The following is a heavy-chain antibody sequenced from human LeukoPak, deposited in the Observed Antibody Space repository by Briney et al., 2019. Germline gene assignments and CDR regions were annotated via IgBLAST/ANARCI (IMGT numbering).Heavy chain of an antibody. D-gene: IGHD6-13*01. CDR1: GITFNTYS. V-gene: IGHV3-30*04. Sequence: GSLRLSCAASGITFNTYSMHWVRQAPGKGLEWVSAISYDGSNKYYADSVKGRFTVSRDNSKNTLYLQLNSLRAEDTAVYYCASQIAAAGTYLTPHYWGQGTLVTVSS. J-gene: IGHJ4*02. CDR3: ASQIAAAGTYLTPHY. CDR2: ISYDGSNK.